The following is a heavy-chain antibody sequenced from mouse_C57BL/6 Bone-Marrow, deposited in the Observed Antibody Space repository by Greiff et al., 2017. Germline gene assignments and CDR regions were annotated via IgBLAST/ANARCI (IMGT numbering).Heavy chain of an antibody. J-gene: IGHJ3*01. CDR3: ASRYDYDGFAY. V-gene: IGHV1-64*01. D-gene: IGHD2-4*01. CDR2: IHPNSGST. CDR1: GYTFTSYW. Sequence: QVQLQQPGAELVKPGASVKLSCKASGYTFTSYWMHWVKQRPGQGLEWIGMIHPNSGSTNYNEKFKSKATLTVDKSSSTAYMQLSSLTSEDSAVYYCASRYDYDGFAYWGQGTLVTVSA.